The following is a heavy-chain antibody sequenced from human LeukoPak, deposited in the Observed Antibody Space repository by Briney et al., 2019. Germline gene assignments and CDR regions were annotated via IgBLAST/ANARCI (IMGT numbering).Heavy chain of an antibody. J-gene: IGHJ6*04. CDR2: ISSSGSTI. V-gene: IGHV3-48*03. CDR3: AELGITMIGGV. Sequence: GESLRLSCAASGFTFSSYEMNWVRQAPGKGLEWVSYISSSGSTIYYADSVKGRFTISRDNAKNSLYLQMNSLRAEDTAVYYCAELGITMIGGVWGKGATVTISS. D-gene: IGHD3-10*02. CDR1: GFTFSSYE.